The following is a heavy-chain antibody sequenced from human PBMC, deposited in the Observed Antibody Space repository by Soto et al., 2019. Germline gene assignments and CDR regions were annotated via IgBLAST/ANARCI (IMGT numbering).Heavy chain of an antibody. Sequence: QVQLVQSGAEVKKPGSSVKVSCKASGGTFSSYAISWVRQAPGQGLEWMGGIIPIFGTANYAQKFQGRVTITADESTRTAYMELSSLRSEDTAVYYCARGGCSGGSCFYFYYYGMDVWGQGTTVTVSS. V-gene: IGHV1-69*12. D-gene: IGHD2-15*01. J-gene: IGHJ6*02. CDR2: IIPIFGTA. CDR3: ARGGCSGGSCFYFYYYGMDV. CDR1: GGTFSSYA.